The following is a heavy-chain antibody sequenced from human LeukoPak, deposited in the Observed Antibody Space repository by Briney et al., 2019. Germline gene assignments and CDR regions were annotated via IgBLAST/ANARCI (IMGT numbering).Heavy chain of an antibody. CDR2: INHSGST. J-gene: IGHJ4*02. CDR1: GGSFSGYY. CDR3: ARRRKRDYYDSSGYVTKSAYFDY. D-gene: IGHD3-22*01. Sequence: SETLSLTCAVYGGSFSGYYWSWIRQPPGKGLEWIGEINHSGSTNYNPSLRSRVTISVDTSKNQFSLKLSSVTAADTAVYYCARRRKRDYYDSSGYVTKSAYFDYWGQGTLVTVSS. V-gene: IGHV4-34*01.